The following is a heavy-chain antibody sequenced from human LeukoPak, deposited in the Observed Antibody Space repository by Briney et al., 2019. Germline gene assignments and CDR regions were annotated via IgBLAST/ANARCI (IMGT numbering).Heavy chain of an antibody. CDR1: GYTFTSYG. CDR2: ISAYNGNT. CDR3: ARGYCSSTSCYFSPHPYYFDY. J-gene: IGHJ4*02. Sequence: ASVKVSCKASGYTFTSYGISWVRQAPGQGLEWMGWISAYNGNTNYAQKLQGRVTMTTDTSTSTAYMELRSLRSDDTAVYYCARGYCSSTSCYFSPHPYYFDYWGQGTLVTVSS. D-gene: IGHD2-2*01. V-gene: IGHV1-18*01.